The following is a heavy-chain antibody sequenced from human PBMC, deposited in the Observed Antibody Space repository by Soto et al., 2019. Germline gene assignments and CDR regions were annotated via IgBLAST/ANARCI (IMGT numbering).Heavy chain of an antibody. Sequence: EVQLLESGGGLVQPGGSLRLSCAASGCTFSSYAMSWVRQAPGKGLEWVSAISGSGSSTYYADSVKGRFTISRDNSKNTRYLQMNSLRAEDTAVYYCAKSHISTPYYFDYWGQGTLVTVSS. J-gene: IGHJ4*02. CDR2: ISGSGSST. V-gene: IGHV3-23*01. CDR3: AKSHISTPYYFDY. CDR1: GCTFSSYA. D-gene: IGHD2-21*01.